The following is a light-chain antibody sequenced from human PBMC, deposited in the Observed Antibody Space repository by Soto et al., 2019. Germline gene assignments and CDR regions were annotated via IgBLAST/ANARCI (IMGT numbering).Light chain of an antibody. CDR1: SNDVGGYNY. Sequence: QSALTQPASVSVSPGQSITISCTGTSNDVGGYNYVSWYQQHPGKAPKLMIYDVSNRPSGVSNRFSGSKSGNTASLTISGLQAEDEAHYYCSSYTSSSTLVFGGGTKVTVL. CDR3: SSYTSSSTLV. CDR2: DVS. V-gene: IGLV2-14*01. J-gene: IGLJ2*01.